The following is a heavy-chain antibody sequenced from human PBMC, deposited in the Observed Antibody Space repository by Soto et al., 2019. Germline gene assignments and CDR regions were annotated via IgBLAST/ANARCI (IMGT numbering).Heavy chain of an antibody. J-gene: IGHJ4*02. CDR2: IKSKTDGGTT. CDR1: GFTFSNAW. D-gene: IGHD1-26*01. CDR3: ITDGGNFPFGY. Sequence: GGSLRLSCAVSGFTFSNAWMSWVRQAPGKGLEWVGRIKSKTDGGTTDYAPPVKGRFIISRDDSKDMLYLQMNSLKSDDTALYYCITDGGNFPFGYWGQGTLVTV. V-gene: IGHV3-15*01.